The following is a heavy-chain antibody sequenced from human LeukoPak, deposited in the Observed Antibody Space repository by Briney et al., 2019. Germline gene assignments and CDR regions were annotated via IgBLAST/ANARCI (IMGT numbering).Heavy chain of an antibody. CDR2: MYRGGST. Sequence: GGSLRLSCAASGFTVSNNYMSWVRQAPGKGLEWVSVMYRGGSTYYADSVQGRFTMSRDNSKNTLYLQMNSLRAEDTAVYYCAKGYYDSHRGFFEYWGLGTLVTVSS. CDR3: AKGYYDSHRGFFEY. CDR1: GFTVSNNY. J-gene: IGHJ4*02. D-gene: IGHD3-3*01. V-gene: IGHV3-66*01.